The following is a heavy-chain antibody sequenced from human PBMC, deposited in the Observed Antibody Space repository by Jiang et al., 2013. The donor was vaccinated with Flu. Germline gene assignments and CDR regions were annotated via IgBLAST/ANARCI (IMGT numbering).Heavy chain of an antibody. CDR1: GFTFGDYA. CDR3: TREYAGEEYCTGGVCYFDY. CDR2: IRSKAYGGTT. V-gene: IGHV3-49*03. Sequence: VQLVESGGGLVQPGRSLRLSCTASGFTFGDYAMSWFRQAPGKGLEWVGFIRSKAYGGTTEYAASVKGRFTISRDDSKSIAYLQMNSLKTEDTAVYYCTREYAGEEYCTGGVCYFDYWGQGTLVTVSS. D-gene: IGHD2-8*02. J-gene: IGHJ4*02.